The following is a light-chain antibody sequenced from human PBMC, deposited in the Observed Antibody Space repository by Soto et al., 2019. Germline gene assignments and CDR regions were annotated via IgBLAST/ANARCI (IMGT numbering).Light chain of an antibody. Sequence: DIPMTQSPSSLSASVGDRVTITCRASQSISSYLNWYQQKPGKAPKLLIYAASSLQSGVPSRFSGSGSGTDFTLTISSLQPEDFATYYCQQSYSGMYTFGQGTKLEIK. V-gene: IGKV1-39*01. J-gene: IGKJ2*01. CDR3: QQSYSGMYT. CDR2: AAS. CDR1: QSISSY.